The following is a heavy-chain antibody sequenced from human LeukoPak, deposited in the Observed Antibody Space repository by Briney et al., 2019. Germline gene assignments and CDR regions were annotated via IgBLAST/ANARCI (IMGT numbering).Heavy chain of an antibody. V-gene: IGHV3-9*01. CDR2: ISWNSGSI. D-gene: IGHD3-10*01. Sequence: GGSLRLSCAASGFTFDDYAMHWVRQAPGKGLEWVSGISWNSGSIGYADSVKGRFTISRDNAKNSLYLQMNSLRAEDTAVYYCARSGRGVDSFYFYMDVWGKGTTVTVSS. CDR3: ARSGRGVDSFYFYMDV. J-gene: IGHJ6*03. CDR1: GFTFDDYA.